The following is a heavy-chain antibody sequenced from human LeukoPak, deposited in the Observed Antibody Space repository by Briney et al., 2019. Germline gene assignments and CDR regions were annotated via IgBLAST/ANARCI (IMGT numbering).Heavy chain of an antibody. D-gene: IGHD3-10*01. CDR1: GFTFSSYN. Sequence: PGGSLRLSCAASGFTFSSYNMNWVRQAPGKGLEWVVSIKQNGNEKYYVDSGKGRFTISRDNAKNSLYLQMNSLRAEDTAMYYCARGKRFGELFHFDYWGQGTLVTVSS. CDR2: IKQNGNEK. CDR3: ARGKRFGELFHFDY. J-gene: IGHJ4*02. V-gene: IGHV3-7*01.